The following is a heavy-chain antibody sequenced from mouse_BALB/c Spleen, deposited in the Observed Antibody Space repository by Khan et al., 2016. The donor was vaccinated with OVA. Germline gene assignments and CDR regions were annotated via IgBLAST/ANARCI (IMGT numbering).Heavy chain of an antibody. CDR1: GYTFTEYT. CDR2: IDPKNGVT. V-gene: IGHV1-22*01. Sequence: EVQLQQSGPELVKPGASVKMSCKTSGYTFTEYTLHWVKQSHGKSLEWIGVIDPKNGVTSYNQKFKGKATLTVDKSSSAAYMEFRSLTSEDPAVYDCARDAGRYWGQGTSVTVSS. D-gene: IGHD3-3*01. CDR3: ARDAGRY. J-gene: IGHJ4*01.